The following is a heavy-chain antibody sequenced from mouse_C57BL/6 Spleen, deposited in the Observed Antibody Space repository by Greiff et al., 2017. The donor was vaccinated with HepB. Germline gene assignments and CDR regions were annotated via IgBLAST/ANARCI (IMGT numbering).Heavy chain of an antibody. CDR3: TRNYGCGRFAY. V-gene: IGHV1-15*01. CDR1: GYTFTDYE. D-gene: IGHD2-2*01. CDR2: IDPETGGT. J-gene: IGHJ3*01. Sequence: VQLQESGAELVRPGASVTLSCKASGYTFTDYEMHWVKQTPVHGLEWIGAIDPETGGTAYNQKFKGKAILTADKSSSTAYMELRSLTSEDSAVYYCTRNYGCGRFAYWGQGTLVTVSA.